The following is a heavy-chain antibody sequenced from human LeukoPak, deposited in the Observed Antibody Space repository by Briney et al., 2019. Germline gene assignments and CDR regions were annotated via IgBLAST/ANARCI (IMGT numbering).Heavy chain of an antibody. CDR2: IYTSGST. CDR1: GGSISSGSYY. D-gene: IGHD3-22*01. CDR3: ARGTYYDSSGYIDY. Sequence: SSETLSLTCTVSGGSISSGSYYWSWIRQPAGKGLEWIGRIYTSGSTNYNPSLKSRVTISVDTSKNQFPLKLSSVTAADTAVYYCARGTYYDSSGYIDYWGQGTLVTVSS. V-gene: IGHV4-61*02. J-gene: IGHJ4*02.